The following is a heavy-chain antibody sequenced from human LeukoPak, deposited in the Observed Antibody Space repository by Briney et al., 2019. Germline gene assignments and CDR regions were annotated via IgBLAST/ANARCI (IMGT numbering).Heavy chain of an antibody. CDR2: ISWDGGST. D-gene: IGHD6-19*01. CDR3: AKEKEMQWLG. V-gene: IGHV3-43D*03. Sequence: RAGGSLRLSCAASGFTFDDYAMPWVRQAPGKGLERVSLISWDGGSTYYADSVKGRFTISRDNSKNSLYLQMNSLRAEDTALYYCAKEKEMQWLGWGQGTLVTVSS. CDR1: GFTFDDYA. J-gene: IGHJ4*02.